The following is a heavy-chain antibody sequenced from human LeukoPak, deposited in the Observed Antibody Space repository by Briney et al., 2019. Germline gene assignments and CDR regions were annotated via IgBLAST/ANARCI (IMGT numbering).Heavy chain of an antibody. D-gene: IGHD3-22*01. CDR3: SRDHYDSSGYYENWFDP. CDR2: ISSSSSTI. CDR1: GFTFSDYY. Sequence: GGSLILSCAASGFTFSDYYMSWSRQGPGEGLGWGSYISSSSSTIYYADSVKGRFTISRDNAKNSLYLQMDNLRPEDTALYYCSRDHYDSSGYYENWFDPWGQGTLVTVSS. J-gene: IGHJ5*02. V-gene: IGHV3-11*04.